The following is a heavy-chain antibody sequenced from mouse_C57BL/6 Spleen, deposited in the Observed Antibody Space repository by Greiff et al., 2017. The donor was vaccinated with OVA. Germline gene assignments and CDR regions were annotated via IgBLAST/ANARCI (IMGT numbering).Heavy chain of an antibody. CDR3: AYGSSPYFDV. CDR2: IYPGDGDT. CDR1: GYAFSSSW. J-gene: IGHJ1*03. Sequence: VQLQQSGPELVKPGASVKISCKASGYAFSSSWMNWVKQRPGKGLEWIGRIYPGDGDTNYNGKFKGKATLTADKSSSTAYMQLSSLTSEDSAVYFCAYGSSPYFDVWGTGTTVTVSS. D-gene: IGHD1-1*01. V-gene: IGHV1-82*01.